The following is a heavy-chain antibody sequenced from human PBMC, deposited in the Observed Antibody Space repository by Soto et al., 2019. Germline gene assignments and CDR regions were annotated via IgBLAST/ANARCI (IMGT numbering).Heavy chain of an antibody. J-gene: IGHJ4*02. CDR3: ARGKNIYFDWLFSFDY. V-gene: IGHV4-34*01. D-gene: IGHD3-9*01. CDR1: GGSFSGYY. Sequence: PSETLSLTCAVYGGSFSGYYWSWIRQPPGKGLEWIGEINHSGSTNYNPSLKSRVTISVDTSKNQFSLKLSSVTAADTAVYYCARGKNIYFDWLFSFDYWGQGTLVTVSS. CDR2: INHSGST.